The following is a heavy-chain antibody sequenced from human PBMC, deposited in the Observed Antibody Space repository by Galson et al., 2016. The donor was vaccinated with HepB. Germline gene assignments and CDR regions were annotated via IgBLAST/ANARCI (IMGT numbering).Heavy chain of an antibody. J-gene: IGHJ4*02. CDR1: GFSISIYS. V-gene: IGHV3-23*01. CDR2: IRGSGTGT. D-gene: IGHD3-22*01. Sequence: SLRLSCAASGFSISIYSMNWVRQAPGKGLEWVSAIRGSGTGTSYTDSVKGRLTISRDNSKNTLYLQMNSLRAEDAAVYYCAIDFDSSRNYEVGHWGQGTQVTVSS. CDR3: AIDFDSSRNYEVGH.